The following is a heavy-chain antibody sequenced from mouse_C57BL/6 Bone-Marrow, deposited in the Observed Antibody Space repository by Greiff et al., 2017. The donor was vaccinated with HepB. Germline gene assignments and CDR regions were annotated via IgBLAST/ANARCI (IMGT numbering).Heavy chain of an antibody. CDR2: IDPENGDT. D-gene: IGHD1-1*01. CDR1: GFNIKDDY. CDR3: TTWAYYYGSSHGGVDY. V-gene: IGHV14-4*01. Sequence: VQLQQSGAELVRPGASVKLSCTASGFNIKDDYMHWVKQRPEQGLEWIGWIDPENGDTEYASKFQGKATITADTSSNTAYLQLSSLTSEDTAVYYCTTWAYYYGSSHGGVDYWGQGTSVTVSS. J-gene: IGHJ4*01.